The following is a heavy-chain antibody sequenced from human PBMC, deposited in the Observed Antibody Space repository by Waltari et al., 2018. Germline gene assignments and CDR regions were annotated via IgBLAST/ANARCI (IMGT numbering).Heavy chain of an antibody. J-gene: IGHJ5*02. CDR1: GFAFSHSG. CDR3: TRDLDGSGGDWFDP. D-gene: IGHD3-10*01. Sequence: ELQLVESGGGLVQPGGSLRPSCAAPGFAFSHSGLNWVRQAPGKGLEWVSSIGGGSRSYIFYADSVKGRFTVSRDNAKNSLYLQMNSLRAGDTAVYYWTRDLDGSGGDWFDPWGQGTLVTVSS. V-gene: IGHV3-21*03. CDR2: IGGGSRSYI.